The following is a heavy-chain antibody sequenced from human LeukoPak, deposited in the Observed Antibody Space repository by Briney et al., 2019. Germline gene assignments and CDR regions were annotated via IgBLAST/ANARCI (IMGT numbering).Heavy chain of an antibody. CDR1: GGSISSYY. CDR2: IYYSGST. D-gene: IGHD3-10*01. CDR3: VRDRELTY. Sequence: SETLSLTCTVSGGSISSYYWSWIRQPPGKGLEWIGYIYYSGSTNYNPSLKSRVTISVDTSKNQFSLRLSSVTAADTAVYFCVRDRELTYWGQGTLVTVSS. V-gene: IGHV4-59*01. J-gene: IGHJ4*02.